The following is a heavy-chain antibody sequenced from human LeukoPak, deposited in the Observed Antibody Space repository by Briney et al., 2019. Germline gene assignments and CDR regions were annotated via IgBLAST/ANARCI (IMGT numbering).Heavy chain of an antibody. V-gene: IGHV3-23*01. Sequence: GGTLRLSCAASGFTFSSYGMSWVRQAPGKGLEWVSAISGSGGSTYYADSVKGRFTISRDNSKNTLYLQMNSLRAEDTAVYYCAKASYGSGRTTGAFDIWGQGTMVTVSS. CDR2: ISGSGGST. CDR3: AKASYGSGRTTGAFDI. CDR1: GFTFSSYG. J-gene: IGHJ3*02. D-gene: IGHD3-10*01.